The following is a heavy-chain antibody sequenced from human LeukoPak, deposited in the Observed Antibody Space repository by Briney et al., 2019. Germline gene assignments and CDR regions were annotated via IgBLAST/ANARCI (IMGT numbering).Heavy chain of an antibody. J-gene: IGHJ6*02. CDR3: AKDPVTSEAYYYYYYGMDV. Sequence: GRSLRLSCAASGFTFSSYAMSWVRQAPGKGLEWVSAISGSGGSTYYADSVKGRFTISRDNSKNTLYLQMNSLRAEDTAVYYCAKDPVTSEAYYYYYYGMDVWGQGTTVTVSS. V-gene: IGHV3-23*01. CDR1: GFTFSSYA. CDR2: ISGSGGST. D-gene: IGHD1-14*01.